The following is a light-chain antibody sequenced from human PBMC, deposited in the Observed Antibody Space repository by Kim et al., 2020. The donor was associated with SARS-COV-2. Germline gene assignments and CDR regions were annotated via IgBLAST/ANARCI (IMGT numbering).Light chain of an antibody. Sequence: GQWVSISCTGTSSDVGGYNYVSWYKQHPGKAPKLMIYEVSNRPAGVSNRFSGSKSGNTASLTISGLQAEDEADYYCSSYTGSSTPVFGGGTQLTVL. CDR2: EVS. V-gene: IGLV2-14*01. CDR3: SSYTGSSTPV. CDR1: SSDVGGYNY. J-gene: IGLJ2*01.